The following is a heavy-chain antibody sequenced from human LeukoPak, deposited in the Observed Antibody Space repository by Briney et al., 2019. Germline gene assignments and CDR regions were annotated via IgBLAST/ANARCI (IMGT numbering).Heavy chain of an antibody. V-gene: IGHV1-46*03. D-gene: IGHD6-13*01. J-gene: IGHJ4*02. Sequence: ASVTVSCKASGYTFTSYYMHWVRQAPGQGLEWMGIINPSGGSTSYAQKFQGRVTVTRDTSTSTVYMELSSLRSEDTAVYYCARDPNSSSWYGGLDYWGQGTLVTVSS. CDR1: GYTFTSYY. CDR2: INPSGGST. CDR3: ARDPNSSSWYGGLDY.